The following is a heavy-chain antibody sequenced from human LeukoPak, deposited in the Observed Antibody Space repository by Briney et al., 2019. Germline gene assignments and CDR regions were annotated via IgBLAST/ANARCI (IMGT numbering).Heavy chain of an antibody. Sequence: SETLSLTCTVSGGSISSYYWSWIRQPAGKGLEWIGRIYYSGSTYYNPSLKSRVTISVDTSKNQFSLKLSSVTAADTAVYYCARGTMHDAFDIWGQGTMVTVSS. J-gene: IGHJ3*02. CDR2: IYYSGST. D-gene: IGHD1-7*01. CDR1: GGSISSYY. CDR3: ARGTMHDAFDI. V-gene: IGHV4-4*07.